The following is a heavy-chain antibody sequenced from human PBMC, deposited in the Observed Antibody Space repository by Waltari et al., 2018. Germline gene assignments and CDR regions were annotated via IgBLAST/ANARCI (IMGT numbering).Heavy chain of an antibody. CDR3: ARDSPYGYFDY. V-gene: IGHV4-59*01. J-gene: IGHJ4*02. D-gene: IGHD2-8*01. CDR2: IYYSGST. Sequence: QVQLQESGPGLVKPSETLSLTCTVSGGSISSYYWSWIRQPPGKGLEWIGYIYYSGSTNYNPSLKSRVTISVDTSKNQFSLKLSSVTAADTAVYYCARDSPYGYFDYWGQGTLVTVSS. CDR1: GGSISSYY.